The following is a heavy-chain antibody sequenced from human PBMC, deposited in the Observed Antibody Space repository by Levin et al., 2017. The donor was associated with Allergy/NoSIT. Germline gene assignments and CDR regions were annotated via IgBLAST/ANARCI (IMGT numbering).Heavy chain of an antibody. V-gene: IGHV4-34*01. CDR3: ARGRGIVLVVYAHRPLYYFDY. Sequence: SETLSLTCAVYGGSFSGYYWSWIRQPPGKGLEWIGEINHSGSTNYNPSLKSRVTISVDTSKNQFSLKLSSVTAADTAVYYCARGRGIVLVVYAHRPLYYFDYWGQGTLVTVSS. CDR2: INHSGST. J-gene: IGHJ4*02. D-gene: IGHD2-8*02. CDR1: GGSFSGYY.